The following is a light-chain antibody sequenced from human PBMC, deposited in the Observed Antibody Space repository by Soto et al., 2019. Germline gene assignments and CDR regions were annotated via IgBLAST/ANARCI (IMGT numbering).Light chain of an antibody. CDR3: QQYYSNPPT. CDR1: QSLLYSSNNKNY. J-gene: IGKJ2*01. Sequence: DIVMTQSPDSLPVSLGERATINCKSSQSLLYSSNNKNYLAWYKQKPGQPPKLLIYWASTRESGVPDRFSGSGSGTDFTLTISSLQAEDVAVYYCQQYYSNPPTFGQGTKLEIK. V-gene: IGKV4-1*01. CDR2: WAS.